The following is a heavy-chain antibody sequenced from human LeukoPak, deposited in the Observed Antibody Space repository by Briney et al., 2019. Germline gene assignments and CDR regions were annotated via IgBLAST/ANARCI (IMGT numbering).Heavy chain of an antibody. CDR2: YIPLFGTT. CDR3: AKLHDGDFWSGYYTAFDI. Sequence: GASVKVSCKAPGGTFNNSPVNWIRQAPGQGLEWMGGYIPLFGTTIYAQKFQGRVALTTDDSTGTADMDLTSLTSDDTAVYYCAKLHDGDFWSGYYTAFDIWGQGTMVTVSS. D-gene: IGHD3-3*01. V-gene: IGHV1-69*05. J-gene: IGHJ3*02. CDR1: GGTFNNSP.